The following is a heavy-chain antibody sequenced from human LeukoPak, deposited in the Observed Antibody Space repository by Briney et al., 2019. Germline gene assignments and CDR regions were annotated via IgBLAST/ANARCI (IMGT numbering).Heavy chain of an antibody. D-gene: IGHD6-13*01. J-gene: IGHJ6*02. V-gene: IGHV4-34*01. CDR2: GST. Sequence: GSTNYNPSLKSRVTISVDTSKNQFSLKLSSVTAADTAVYYCARGPTIAAAGRDYYYYGMDVWGQGTTVTVSS. CDR3: ARGPTIAAAGRDYYYYGMDV.